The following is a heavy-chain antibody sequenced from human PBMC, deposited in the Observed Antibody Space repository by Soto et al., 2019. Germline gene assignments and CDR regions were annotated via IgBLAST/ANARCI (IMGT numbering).Heavy chain of an antibody. J-gene: IGHJ6*02. CDR1: GFTFIDFA. Sequence: PGGSLRLSCLASGFTFIDFAMTCVRHVPGRGLEWVASLDCAGGSTYYAESVRGRFSISRDNSQNTLFLQMKRLTVDDTAIYYCAAPRDEYGSGVSWFTYGMDIWGQGTTVTVSS. CDR2: LDCAGGST. CDR3: AAPRDEYGSGVSWFTYGMDI. D-gene: IGHD3-10*01. V-gene: IGHV3-23*01.